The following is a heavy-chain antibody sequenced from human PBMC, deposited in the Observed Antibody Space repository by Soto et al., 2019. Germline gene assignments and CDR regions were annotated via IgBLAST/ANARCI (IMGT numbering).Heavy chain of an antibody. D-gene: IGHD3-16*01. J-gene: IGHJ6*02. Sequence: QVQLVQSAGEMKKPGASVQVSCKASGYTFIRYGITWVRQAPGQGFEWMGWISPYDDSTIYAQKLQGRVTMTADTATRIVNRTLRRLKADDTAVYYCARGGYYDNIWVKLRQYAVDVWGQGTSVTVSS. CDR3: ARGGYYDNIWVKLRQYAVDV. CDR2: ISPYDDST. V-gene: IGHV1-18*01. CDR1: GYTFIRYG.